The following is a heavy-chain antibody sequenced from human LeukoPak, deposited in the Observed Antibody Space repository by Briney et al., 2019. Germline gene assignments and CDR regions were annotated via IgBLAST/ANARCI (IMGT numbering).Heavy chain of an antibody. CDR3: AKATMAYCSGGSCYPFDY. D-gene: IGHD2-15*01. Sequence: GGSLRLSCAASEFIFSNYAMSWVRQAPGKGLEWVSPISASGLSTYYADYVKGRFTISRDNSKNTLYLQMNSLRAEDTAVYYCAKATMAYCSGGSCYPFDYWGQGTLVTVSS. J-gene: IGHJ4*02. CDR1: EFIFSNYA. V-gene: IGHV3-23*01. CDR2: ISASGLST.